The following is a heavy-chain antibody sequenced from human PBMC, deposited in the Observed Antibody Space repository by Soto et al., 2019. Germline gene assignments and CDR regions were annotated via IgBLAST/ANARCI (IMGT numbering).Heavy chain of an antibody. CDR2: IIPIFGTA. CDR1: GGPLTTNA. J-gene: IGHJ3*02. V-gene: IGHV1-69*13. D-gene: IGHD2-21*02. CDR3: ARRPIVVVTANYGNAFDI. Sequence: SVEAFSRASGGPLTTNAIRLVRQAPGQGLEWMGGIIPIFGTANYAQKFQGRVTITADESTSTAYIELSSLRSEDTAVYYCARRPIVVVTANYGNAFDIWGQGTMVTVSS.